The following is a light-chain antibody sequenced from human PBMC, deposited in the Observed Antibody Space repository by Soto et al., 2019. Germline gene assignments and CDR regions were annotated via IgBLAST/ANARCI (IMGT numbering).Light chain of an antibody. J-gene: IGLJ2*01. CDR1: NSDIGAFTY. V-gene: IGLV2-8*01. CDR2: DVT. CDR3: SSYAVNKKLL. Sequence: QSALSQPPSASASPGQSVTISCTGTNSDIGAFTYVSWYQQHPGRAPRLIIYDVTKRPSGVPDRFSGSKSGNTASLTVSGLHVDDEADYFCSSYAVNKKLLFGGGTKLTVL.